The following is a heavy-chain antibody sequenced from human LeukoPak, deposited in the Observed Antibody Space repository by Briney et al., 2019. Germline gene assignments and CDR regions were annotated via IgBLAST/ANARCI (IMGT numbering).Heavy chain of an antibody. D-gene: IGHD3-10*01. CDR1: GGSISSYY. Sequence: SETLSLTCTVSGGSISSYYWSWIRQPPGKGLEWIGYIYYSGSTNYNPSLKGRVTISVDTSKNQFSLKLSSVTAADTAVYYCARHRQTMVRGVANTIHYFDYWGQGTLVTVSS. CDR3: ARHRQTMVRGVANTIHYFDY. J-gene: IGHJ4*02. V-gene: IGHV4-59*08. CDR2: IYYSGST.